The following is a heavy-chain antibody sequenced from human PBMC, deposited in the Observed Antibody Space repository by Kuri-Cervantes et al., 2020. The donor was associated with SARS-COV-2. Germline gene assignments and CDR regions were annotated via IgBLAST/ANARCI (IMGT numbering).Heavy chain of an antibody. CDR3: ARDSCSSTSCYTVFFFDY. D-gene: IGHD2-2*02. CDR1: GFTFSSYA. CDR2: ISYDGSNK. V-gene: IGHV3-30-3*01. Sequence: GESLKISCAASGFTFSSYAMHWVRQAPGKGLEWVAVISYDGSNKYYADSVKGRFTISRDNSKNTLYLQMNSLRAEDTAVYYCARDSCSSTSCYTVFFFDYWGQGTLVTVS. J-gene: IGHJ4*02.